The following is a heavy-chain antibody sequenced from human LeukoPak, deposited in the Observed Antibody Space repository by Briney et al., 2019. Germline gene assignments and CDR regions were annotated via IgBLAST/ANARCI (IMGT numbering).Heavy chain of an antibody. V-gene: IGHV4-59*01. D-gene: IGHD3-9*01. J-gene: IGHJ2*01. Sequence: PSETLSLTCTVSGVSISDYYWSWVRQPPGKGLEWIRYIYYTGSTDYNPSLKSRVIMSVDTSKNQFSLNLRSVTATDTAVYYCARRTYYDTLTGYNYWYFDLWGRGTLVTVSS. CDR1: GVSISDYY. CDR2: IYYTGST. CDR3: ARRTYYDTLTGYNYWYFDL.